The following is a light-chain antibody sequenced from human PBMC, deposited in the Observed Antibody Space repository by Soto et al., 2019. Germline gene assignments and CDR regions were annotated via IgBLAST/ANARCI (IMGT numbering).Light chain of an antibody. V-gene: IGKV1-9*01. J-gene: IGKJ5*01. CDR2: AAS. Sequence: DIQFTQSPSFLSASVGDRVTITCRASQGISSSLAWYQQRPGEAPRLLIYAASTLQSGVPSRFSGSGYGTEFTLTISSLQPDDFASYYCQKLHNFPLTFGQGTRLEIK. CDR3: QKLHNFPLT. CDR1: QGISSS.